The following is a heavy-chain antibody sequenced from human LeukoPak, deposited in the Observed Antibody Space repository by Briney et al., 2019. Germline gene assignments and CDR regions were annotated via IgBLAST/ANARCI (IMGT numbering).Heavy chain of an antibody. Sequence: GGSLRLPCAASGFTVSSNYMSWVRQAPGKGLEWVSIIYSDGSTYYADSVKGRFTISRDNSKNTLYLQMNSLRAEDTAVYYCAKDDVLRYFDWLLYFDYWGQGTLVTVSS. D-gene: IGHD3-9*01. CDR2: IYSDGST. CDR1: GFTVSSNY. CDR3: AKDDVLRYFDWLLYFDY. V-gene: IGHV3-66*01. J-gene: IGHJ4*02.